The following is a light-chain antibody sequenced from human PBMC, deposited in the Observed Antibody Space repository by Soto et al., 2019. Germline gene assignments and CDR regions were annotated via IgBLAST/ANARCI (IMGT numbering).Light chain of an antibody. CDR2: DVS. Sequence: QSALTQPASVSGSPGQSITISCTGTSSDVGGYNYLSWYQHHPGKAPKPMIYDVSDRPSGVSNRFSGSKSGNTASLTISGLQTEDEADYYCSSYTSSSTRVFGTGTKLTVL. V-gene: IGLV2-14*03. J-gene: IGLJ1*01. CDR3: SSYTSSSTRV. CDR1: SSDVGGYNY.